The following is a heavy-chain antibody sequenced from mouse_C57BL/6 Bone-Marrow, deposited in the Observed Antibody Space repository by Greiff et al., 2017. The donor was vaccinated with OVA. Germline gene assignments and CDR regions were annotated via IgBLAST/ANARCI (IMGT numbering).Heavy chain of an antibody. D-gene: IGHD1-1*01. CDR1: GYSITSGYY. CDR2: ISYDGSN. V-gene: IGHV3-6*01. J-gene: IGHJ2*01. Sequence: EVKLVESGPGLVKPSQSLSLTCSVTGYSITSGYYWNWIRQFPGNKLEWMGYISYDGSNNYNPSLKNRISITRDTSKNQFFLKLNSVTTEDTATYYCARERFTTVVAYYFDYWGQGTTLTVSS. CDR3: ARERFTTVVAYYFDY.